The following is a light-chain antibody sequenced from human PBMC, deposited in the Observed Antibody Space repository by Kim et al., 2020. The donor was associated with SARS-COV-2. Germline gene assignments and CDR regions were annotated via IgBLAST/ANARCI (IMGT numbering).Light chain of an antibody. J-gene: IGKJ4*01. CDR2: DAS. CDR1: QSVCTC. Sequence: PGERATLPCRASQSVCTCFACYQQKPAQAPRRLLFDASNRTTAVPARFSGSRSCTDFTLTISSLQSEDFSVYYCQQRNNWPPALTFGGGTKVDIK. V-gene: IGKV3-11*01. CDR3: QQRNNWPPALT.